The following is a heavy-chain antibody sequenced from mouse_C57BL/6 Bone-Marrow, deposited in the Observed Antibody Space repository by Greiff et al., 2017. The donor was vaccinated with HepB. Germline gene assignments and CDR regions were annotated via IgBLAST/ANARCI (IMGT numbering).Heavy chain of an antibody. Sequence: EVQLVESGGGLVKPGGSLKLSCAASGFTFSSYAMSWVRQTPEKRLEWVATISDGGSYTYYPDNVKGRFTISRDNAKNNLYLQMSHLKSEDTAMYYCARDRGLLRGYFDVWGTGTTVTVSS. D-gene: IGHD2-3*01. V-gene: IGHV5-4*01. CDR3: ARDRGLLRGYFDV. CDR2: ISDGGSYT. CDR1: GFTFSSYA. J-gene: IGHJ1*03.